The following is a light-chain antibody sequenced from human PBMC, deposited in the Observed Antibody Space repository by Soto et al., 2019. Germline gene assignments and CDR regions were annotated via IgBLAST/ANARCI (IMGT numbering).Light chain of an antibody. V-gene: IGKV3-20*01. CDR2: GAS. CDR3: QHYHGWPIT. CDR1: QSVISTY. Sequence: EIVLTQSPGTLSLSPGERATLSCRASQSVISTYLAWYQQKPGQAPRLLIYGASSRATGIPDRFSGSGSGTDFTLTISSLQPEDFAVYYCQHYHGWPITFGQGTRLEIK. J-gene: IGKJ5*01.